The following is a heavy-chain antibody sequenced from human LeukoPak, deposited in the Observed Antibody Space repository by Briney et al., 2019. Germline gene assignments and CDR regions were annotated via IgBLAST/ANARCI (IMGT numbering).Heavy chain of an antibody. V-gene: IGHV3-30*04. CDR1: GFTFSSYA. CDR2: ISYDGSNK. Sequence: GGSLRLSCAASGFTFSSYAMHWVRQAPGKGLEWVAVISYDGSNKYYADSVKGRFTISRDNSKNTLYLQMNSLRAEDTAVYYCAKDIYSSGGVLWYFDLWGRGTLVTVSS. CDR3: AKDIYSSGGVLWYFDL. J-gene: IGHJ2*01. D-gene: IGHD6-19*01.